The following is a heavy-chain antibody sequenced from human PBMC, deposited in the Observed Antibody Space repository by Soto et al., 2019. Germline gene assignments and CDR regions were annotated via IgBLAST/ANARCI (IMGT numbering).Heavy chain of an antibody. D-gene: IGHD4-17*01. CDR2: ISSSSSYI. J-gene: IGHJ4*02. V-gene: IGHV3-21*01. CDR1: GFTFSSYS. Sequence: EVQLVESGGGLVKPGGSLRLSCAASGFTFSSYSMNWVRQAPGKGLEWVSSISSSSSYIYYADSVKGRFTISGDNAKNSLYLQMNSLRAEDTAVYYCARDWRRLATVSYFDYWGQGTLVTVSS. CDR3: ARDWRRLATVSYFDY.